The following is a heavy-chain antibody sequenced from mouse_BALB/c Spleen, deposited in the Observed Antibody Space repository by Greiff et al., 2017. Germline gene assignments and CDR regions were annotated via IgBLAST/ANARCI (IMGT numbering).Heavy chain of an antibody. CDR1: GFTFSSFG. D-gene: IGHD1-2*01. CDR2: ISSGSSTI. J-gene: IGHJ4*01. V-gene: IGHV5-17*02. Sequence: EVNVVESGGGLVQPGGSRKLSCAASGFTFSSFGMHWVRQAPEKGLEWVAYISSGSSTIYYADTVKGRFTISRDNPKNTLFLQMTSLRSEDTAMYYCARGALLRLLPMDYWGQGTSVTVSS. CDR3: ARGALLRLLPMDY.